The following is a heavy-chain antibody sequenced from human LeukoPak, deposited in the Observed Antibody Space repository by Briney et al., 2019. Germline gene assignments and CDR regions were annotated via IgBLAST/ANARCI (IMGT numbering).Heavy chain of an antibody. CDR3: ARVGSWYYFDY. CDR1: GGSINSNY. Sequence: SETLSLTCTVSGGSINSNYWSWIRQPPGEGLEWIAYIGHSGNTNYNPSLKSRVTISRDMSKNQFSLKLTSVTAADTAMYYCARVGSWYYFDYWGQGILVTVSS. D-gene: IGHD6-19*01. V-gene: IGHV4-59*01. J-gene: IGHJ4*02. CDR2: IGHSGNT.